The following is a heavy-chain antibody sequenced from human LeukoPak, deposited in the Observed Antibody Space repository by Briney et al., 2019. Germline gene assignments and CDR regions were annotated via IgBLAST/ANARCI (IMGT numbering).Heavy chain of an antibody. J-gene: IGHJ3*02. CDR2: IYYSGST. CDR3: AGIWFGELAGAFDI. V-gene: IGHV4-39*07. D-gene: IGHD3-10*01. Sequence: SETLSLTCTVSGGSISSSSYYWGWIRQPPGKGLEWIGSIYYSGSTYYNSSLKSRVTISVDTSKNQFSLKLSSVTAADTAVYYCAGIWFGELAGAFDIWGQGTMVTVSS. CDR1: GGSISSSSYY.